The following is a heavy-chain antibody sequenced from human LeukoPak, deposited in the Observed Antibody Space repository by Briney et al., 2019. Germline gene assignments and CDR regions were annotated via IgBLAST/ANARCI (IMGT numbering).Heavy chain of an antibody. Sequence: GGSLRLSCAASGFTFSSYAMSWVRQAPGKGLEWVSTISDSGGSTYYADSVKGRFTISRDNSKNTLYLQMSSLRAEDTAVVYCATAINSGCPRYWGQETLVTVSS. D-gene: IGHD1-1*01. CDR3: ATAINSGCPRY. J-gene: IGHJ4*01. CDR2: ISDSGGST. CDR1: GFTFSSYA. V-gene: IGHV3-23*01.